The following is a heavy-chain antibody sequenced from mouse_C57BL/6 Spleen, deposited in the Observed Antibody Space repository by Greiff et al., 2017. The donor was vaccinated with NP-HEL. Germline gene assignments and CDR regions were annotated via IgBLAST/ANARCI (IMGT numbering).Heavy chain of an antibody. CDR2: IYPRSGNT. V-gene: IGHV1-81*01. CDR1: GYTFTSYG. J-gene: IGHJ3*01. Sequence: VQLQQSGAELARPGASVKLSCKASGYTFTSYGISWVKQRTGQGLEWIGEIYPRSGNTYYNEKFKGKATLTADKSSSTAYMELRSLTSADSAVYFWARYGDGSPPAWFAYWGQGTLVTVSA. D-gene: IGHD1-1*01. CDR3: ARYGDGSPPAWFAY.